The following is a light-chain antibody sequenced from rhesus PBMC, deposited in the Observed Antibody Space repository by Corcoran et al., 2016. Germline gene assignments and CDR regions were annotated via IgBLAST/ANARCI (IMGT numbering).Light chain of an antibody. Sequence: QSALTQPPSVSKSLGQSVTISCTGTSSDIGGYNDVSWYQQHPGTAPKLLIYDVSKRPSGVSDRFSGSKSGNTASLTISGLQAEDEADYYFCSYRRGSTYIFGAGTRLTVL. V-gene: IGLV2S9*01. J-gene: IGLJ1*01. CDR2: DVS. CDR3: CSYRRGSTYI. CDR1: SSDIGGYND.